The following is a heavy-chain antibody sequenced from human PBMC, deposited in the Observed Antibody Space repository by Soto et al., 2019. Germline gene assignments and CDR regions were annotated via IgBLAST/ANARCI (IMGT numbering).Heavy chain of an antibody. D-gene: IGHD1-20*01. CDR1: GGSISSSSYY. CDR3: ASSLNSWSDY. Sequence: QLQLQESGPGLVKPSETLSLTCTVSGGSISSSSYYWGWIRQPPGKGLEWIGSIYYSGSTYYNPSLKSRVTISVDTSKNQFSLMLSSVTAADTAVYYCASSLNSWSDYWGQGTLVTVSS. V-gene: IGHV4-39*01. CDR2: IYYSGST. J-gene: IGHJ4*02.